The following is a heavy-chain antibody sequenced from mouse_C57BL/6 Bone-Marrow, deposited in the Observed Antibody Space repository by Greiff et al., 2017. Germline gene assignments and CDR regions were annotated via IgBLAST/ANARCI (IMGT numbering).Heavy chain of an antibody. D-gene: IGHD3-2*02. J-gene: IGHJ2*01. V-gene: IGHV14-2*01. Sequence: VQLQQSGAELVKPGASVKLSCTASGFNIKDYYMHWVKQRTEQGLEWIGRIDPEDGETKYAPKFQGKATIAADTSSNTASLQLSSLTSEDTAVYYCARAAQAPGPRVSFDYWGQGTTLTVSS. CDR1: GFNIKDYY. CDR3: ARAAQAPGPRVSFDY. CDR2: IDPEDGET.